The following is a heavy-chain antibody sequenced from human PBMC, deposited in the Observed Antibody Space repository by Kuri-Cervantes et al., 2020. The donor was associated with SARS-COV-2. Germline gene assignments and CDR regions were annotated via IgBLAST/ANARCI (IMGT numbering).Heavy chain of an antibody. CDR1: GFTFSSYA. V-gene: IGHV3-30-3*01. J-gene: IGHJ4*02. CDR2: ISYDGSNK. D-gene: IGHD5-24*01. Sequence: GGSLRLSCAASGFTFSSYAMHWVRQAPGKGLEWVAVISYDGSNKYYADSVKGRFTISRDNSKNTLYLQMNSLRAEDTAVYYCARDSSGVEMATSWGQGTLVTVSS. CDR3: ARDSSGVEMATS.